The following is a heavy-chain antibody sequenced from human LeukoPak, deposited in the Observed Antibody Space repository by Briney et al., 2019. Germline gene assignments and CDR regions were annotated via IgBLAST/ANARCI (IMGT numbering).Heavy chain of an antibody. V-gene: IGHV4-39*01. J-gene: IGHJ3*02. CDR3: AQLTELPDAFDI. CDR1: GGSISSSSYY. Sequence: SETLSLTCTVSGGSISSSSYYWGWIRQPPGKGLEWIGSIYYSGSTYYNPSLKSRVTISVDTSKNQFSLKLSSVTAADTAVYYCAQLTELPDAFDIWGQGTMVTVSS. D-gene: IGHD1-7*01. CDR2: IYYSGST.